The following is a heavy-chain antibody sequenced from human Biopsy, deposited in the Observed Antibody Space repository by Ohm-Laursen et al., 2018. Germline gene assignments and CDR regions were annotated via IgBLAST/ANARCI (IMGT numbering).Heavy chain of an antibody. Sequence: SLRLSCSASGFTFSSYGMHWVRQAPGKGLEWVAVIWYDGSRQYYADSVKGRFTISRDNSKNTLYLQMNSLRAEDTAVYYCARDGAVGYGLDVWGQGTTVTVSS. V-gene: IGHV3-33*01. D-gene: IGHD3-3*01. CDR2: IWYDGSRQ. J-gene: IGHJ6*02. CDR3: ARDGAVGYGLDV. CDR1: GFTFSSYG.